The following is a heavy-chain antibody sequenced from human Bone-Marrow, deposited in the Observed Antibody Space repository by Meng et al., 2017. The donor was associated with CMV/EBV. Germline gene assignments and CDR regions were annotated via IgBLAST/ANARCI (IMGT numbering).Heavy chain of an antibody. CDR3: ARDRGKQLDYYYYYYGMDV. V-gene: IGHV4-34*01. CDR1: GGSFNSYY. D-gene: IGHD6-6*01. CDR2: VSHSGNA. Sequence: SEPLSLTCAVFGGSFNSYYWNWIRQPPGKGLEWIGAVSHSGNANYNPSLKSRVTISVDTSKNQFSLKLSSVTAADTAVYYCARDRGKQLDYYYYYYGMDVWGQGTTVTVSS. J-gene: IGHJ6*02.